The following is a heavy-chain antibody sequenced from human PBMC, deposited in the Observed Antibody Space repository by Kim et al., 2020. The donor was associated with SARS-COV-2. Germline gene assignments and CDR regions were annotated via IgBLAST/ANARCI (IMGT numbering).Heavy chain of an antibody. CDR2: IYYSGST. J-gene: IGHJ6*02. Sequence: SETLSLTCTVSGGSISSYYWSWIRQPPGKGLEWIGYIYYSGSTNYNPSLKSRVTISVDTSKNQFSLKLSSLTAADTAVYYCATMVRGVGLGYYYYGMDVWGQGTTVTVSS. CDR3: ATMVRGVGLGYYYYGMDV. V-gene: IGHV4-59*13. D-gene: IGHD3-10*01. CDR1: GGSISSYY.